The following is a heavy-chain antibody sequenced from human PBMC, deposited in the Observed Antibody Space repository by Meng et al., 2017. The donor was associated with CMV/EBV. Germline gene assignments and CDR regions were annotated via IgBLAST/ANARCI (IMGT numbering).Heavy chain of an antibody. J-gene: IGHJ4*02. CDR1: FDDYA. V-gene: IGHV3-43D*03. D-gene: IGHD3-10*01. CDR3: AKGRGTAYYYGSGSWGQFDY. Sequence: FDDYAMHWVRQAPGKSLEWVSLISWDGGSTYYADSVKGRFTISRDNSKNSLYLQMNSLRAEDTALYYCAKGRGTAYYYGSGSWGQFDYWGQGTLVTVSS. CDR2: ISWDGGST.